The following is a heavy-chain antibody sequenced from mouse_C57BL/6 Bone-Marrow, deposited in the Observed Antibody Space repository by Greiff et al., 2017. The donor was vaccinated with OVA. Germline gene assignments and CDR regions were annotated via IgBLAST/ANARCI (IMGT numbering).Heavy chain of an antibody. D-gene: IGHD2-5*01. CDR2: IRSKSSNYAT. J-gene: IGHJ1*03. Sequence: EVHLVESGGGLVQPKGSLKLSCAASGFTFNTYAMHWVRQAPGKGLEWVARIRSKSSNYATYYADSVKDRFTISRDDSQSMLYLQMNNLKTEDTAMYYCVRAASYSNHDGPFDVWGTGTTVTVSS. CDR1: GFTFNTYA. V-gene: IGHV10-3*01. CDR3: VRAASYSNHDGPFDV.